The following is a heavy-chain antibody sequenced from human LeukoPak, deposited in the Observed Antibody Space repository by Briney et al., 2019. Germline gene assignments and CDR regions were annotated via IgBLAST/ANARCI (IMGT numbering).Heavy chain of an antibody. CDR3: ARDREYYDILTGYHNDY. D-gene: IGHD3-9*01. J-gene: IGHJ4*02. V-gene: IGHV3-21*01. Sequence: GGSLRLSCAASGFTFSSYSMNWVRQAPGKGLEWVSSISSSSSYIYYADSVKGRFTISRDNAKNSLCLQMNSLRAEDTAVYYCARDREYYDILTGYHNDYWGQGTLVTVSS. CDR2: ISSSSSYI. CDR1: GFTFSSYS.